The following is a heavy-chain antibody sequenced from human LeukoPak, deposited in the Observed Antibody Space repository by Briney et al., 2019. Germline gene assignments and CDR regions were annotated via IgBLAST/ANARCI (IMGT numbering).Heavy chain of an antibody. CDR1: GGSISSYY. CDR3: AGTVTASVGYGMDV. D-gene: IGHD4-17*01. J-gene: IGHJ6*02. Sequence: PSETLSLTCTVSGGSISSYYWSWIRQPPGKGLEWIGYIYYSGSTNYNPSLKSRVTISVDTSKNQFSLKLSSVTAADTAVYYCAGTVTASVGYGMDVWGQGTTVTVSS. V-gene: IGHV4-59*12. CDR2: IYYSGST.